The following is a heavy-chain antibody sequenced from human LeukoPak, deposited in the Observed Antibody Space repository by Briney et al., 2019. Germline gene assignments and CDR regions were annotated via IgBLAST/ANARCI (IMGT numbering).Heavy chain of an antibody. J-gene: IGHJ4*02. CDR1: GFTFSSYG. CDR3: ARPKMYYYDSSGFGAVDY. Sequence: GGSLRLSCAASGFTFSSYGMSWVRQAPGKGLEWVANIKQDGSEKYYVDSVKGRFTISRDNAKNSLYLQMNSLRAEDTAVYYCARPKMYYYDSSGFGAVDYWGQGTLVTVSS. CDR2: IKQDGSEK. V-gene: IGHV3-7*01. D-gene: IGHD3-22*01.